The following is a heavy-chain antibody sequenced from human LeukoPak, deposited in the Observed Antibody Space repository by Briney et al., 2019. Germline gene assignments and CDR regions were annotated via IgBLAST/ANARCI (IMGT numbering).Heavy chain of an antibody. Sequence: PGGSLTLSCAASGFTFSSYWMSWVRQAPGKGLEWVANIKQDGSEKYYVDSVKGRFTISRDNAKNSLYLQMNSLRAEDTAVYYCARDLPDSSGYPDAFDIWGQGTMVTVSS. J-gene: IGHJ3*02. CDR2: IKQDGSEK. V-gene: IGHV3-7*01. D-gene: IGHD3-22*01. CDR1: GFTFSSYW. CDR3: ARDLPDSSGYPDAFDI.